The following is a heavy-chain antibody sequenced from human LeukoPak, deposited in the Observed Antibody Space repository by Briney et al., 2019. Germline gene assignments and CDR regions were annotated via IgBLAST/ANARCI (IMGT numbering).Heavy chain of an antibody. J-gene: IGHJ4*02. CDR1: GFNFGDYG. CDR2: IRSKAYGGTT. V-gene: IGHV3-49*04. D-gene: IGHD3-22*01. Sequence: GGSLRLSCTASGFNFGDYGMSWVRQAPGKGLEWVGFIRSKAYGGTTEYAASVKGSFTISRDDSKSIAYLQMNSLKTEDTAVYYCTRGDYYDSSGYYFLFDYWGQGTLVTVSS. CDR3: TRGDYYDSSGYYFLFDY.